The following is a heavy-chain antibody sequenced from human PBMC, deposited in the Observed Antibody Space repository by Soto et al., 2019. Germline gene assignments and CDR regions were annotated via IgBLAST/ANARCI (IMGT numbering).Heavy chain of an antibody. CDR1: GDSFNDYY. Sequence: ASVKVSCKSSGDSFNDYYIHWVRQAPGRGFEWMGWINPNGGVTKYAQKFQGWVSMTRDTSIRTVYMQLSRLRSDDTAVYYCARESGGATATLDYYYFYMDVWGTGTTVTVSS. V-gene: IGHV1-2*04. J-gene: IGHJ6*03. CDR2: INPNGGVT. CDR3: ARESGGATATLDYYYFYMDV. D-gene: IGHD5-12*01.